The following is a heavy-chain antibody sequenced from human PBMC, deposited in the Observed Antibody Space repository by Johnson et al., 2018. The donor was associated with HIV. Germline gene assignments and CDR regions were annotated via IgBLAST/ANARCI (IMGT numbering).Heavy chain of an antibody. CDR2: IKQDGSEK. D-gene: IGHD5-12*01. J-gene: IGHJ3*02. V-gene: IGHV3-7*01. Sequence: VQLVESGGGLVQPGGSLRLSCAASGFTFSSYWMSWVRQAPGKGLEWVDNIKQDGSEKYYADSGKGRFTISRDNSKNTLYLQMNSLRAEDTAVYYCAKDPSYIVATAMTDAFDIWGQGTMVTVSS. CDR1: GFTFSSYW. CDR3: AKDPSYIVATAMTDAFDI.